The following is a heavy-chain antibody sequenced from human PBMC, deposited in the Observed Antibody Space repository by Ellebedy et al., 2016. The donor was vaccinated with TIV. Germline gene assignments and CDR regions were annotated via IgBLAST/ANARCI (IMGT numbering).Heavy chain of an antibody. CDR2: IGAGGSDV. J-gene: IGHJ6*03. CDR1: GFTFSSYA. D-gene: IGHD3-10*01. Sequence: GESLKISCAASGFTFSSYAVSWVRQAPGKGLEWVSSIGAGGSDVFYTDSVRGRFAISRDDAKTSIYLQMNSLRVEDTAVYYCVRFPRGAPFADYYYYMDVWGHGTLVTVSS. CDR3: VRFPRGAPFADYYYYMDV. V-gene: IGHV3-21*01.